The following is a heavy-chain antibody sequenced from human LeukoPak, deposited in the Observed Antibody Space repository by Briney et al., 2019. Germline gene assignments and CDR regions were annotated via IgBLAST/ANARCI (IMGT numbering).Heavy chain of an antibody. Sequence: GSLRLSCAASGFTVSSNHMNWVRQAPGKGLEWVSVIYTAGSAYYADSVKGRFTLSRDNSKNTLYLQMNGLRAEDTALYFCARGSSYFKLWGRGTLVTVSS. CDR2: IYTAGSA. D-gene: IGHD6-6*01. CDR1: GFTVSSNH. V-gene: IGHV3-66*01. J-gene: IGHJ2*01. CDR3: ARGSSYFKL.